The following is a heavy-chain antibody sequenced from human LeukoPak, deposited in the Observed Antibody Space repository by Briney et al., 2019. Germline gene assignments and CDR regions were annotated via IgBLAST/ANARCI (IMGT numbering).Heavy chain of an antibody. CDR1: GGSISSYY. CDR2: IYYSGST. Sequence: PSETLSLTCNVSGGSISSYYWSWIRQPPGKGLEWIGYIYYSGSTNYNPSLKSRVTISVDTSKNQFSLKLNSVTAADTAVYYCASLDTGSVHFDYWGQGTLVTVSS. J-gene: IGHJ4*02. V-gene: IGHV4-59*12. D-gene: IGHD1-26*01. CDR3: ASLDTGSVHFDY.